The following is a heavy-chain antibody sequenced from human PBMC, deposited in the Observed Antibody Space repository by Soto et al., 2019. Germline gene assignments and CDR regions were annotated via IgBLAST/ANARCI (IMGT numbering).Heavy chain of an antibody. V-gene: IGHV3-23*01. Sequence: GGSLRLSCAASGFTFSNYAMNWVRQAPGKGLEWVSSISSSTCRTFYAESVKGRFTISRDTSESTLYLQMNSLRADDTAVYYCAPTCSGASCYLFDYWGQGTLVTVSS. J-gene: IGHJ4*02. D-gene: IGHD2-15*01. CDR3: APTCSGASCYLFDY. CDR2: ISSSTCRT. CDR1: GFTFSNYA.